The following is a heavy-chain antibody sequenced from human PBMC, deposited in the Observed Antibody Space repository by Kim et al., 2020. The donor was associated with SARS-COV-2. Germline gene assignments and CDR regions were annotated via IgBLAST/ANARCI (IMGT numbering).Heavy chain of an antibody. CDR3: AKGYYYDSSGEDY. J-gene: IGHJ4*02. CDR1: GFTFSSYG. V-gene: IGHV3-30*18. Sequence: GGSLRLSCAASGFTFSSYGMHWVRQAPGKGLEWVAVISYDGSNKYYADSVKGRFTISRDNSKNTLYLQMNSLRAEDTAVYYCAKGYYYDSSGEDYWGQGTLVTVSS. CDR2: ISYDGSNK. D-gene: IGHD3-22*01.